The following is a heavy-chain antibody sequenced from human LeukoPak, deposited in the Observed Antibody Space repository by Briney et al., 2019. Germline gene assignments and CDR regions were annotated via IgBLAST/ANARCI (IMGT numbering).Heavy chain of an antibody. CDR3: ARVLEYSGSYYEYYFDY. V-gene: IGHV4-30-2*01. D-gene: IGHD1-26*01. Sequence: SETLSLTCTVSGGSISSGGYYWSWIRQPPGKGLEWIGYIYHSGSTYYNPSLKSRVTISVDRSKNQFSLKLSSVTAADTAVYYCARVLEYSGSYYEYYFDYWGQGTLVTVSS. CDR2: IYHSGST. J-gene: IGHJ4*02. CDR1: GGSISSGGYY.